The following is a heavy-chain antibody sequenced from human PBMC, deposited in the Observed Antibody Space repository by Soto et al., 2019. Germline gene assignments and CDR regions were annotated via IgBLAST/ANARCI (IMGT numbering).Heavy chain of an antibody. CDR3: ARSYSYGSYWYFDL. J-gene: IGHJ2*01. Sequence: GASVKVSCKASGYTFTTYGISWVRQAPGQGLEWMGWISVYNGNTNYAERLQGRVTMTTDTSTSTVYMELWRLRSDDTAMYYCARSYSYGSYWYFDLWGRGTLVTVPQ. CDR2: ISVYNGNT. V-gene: IGHV1-18*04. D-gene: IGHD5-18*01. CDR1: GYTFTTYG.